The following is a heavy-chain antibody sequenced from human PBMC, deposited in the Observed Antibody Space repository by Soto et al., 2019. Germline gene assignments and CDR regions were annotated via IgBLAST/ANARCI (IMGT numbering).Heavy chain of an antibody. CDR1: GYSISSGYH. V-gene: IGHV4-38-2*02. D-gene: IGHD2-15*01. Sequence: SEILSLTCTVSGYSISSGYHWAWIRQPPGRGLEWLGSVHYSGNTYYNPSLKSRLTISVDKSKNQFSLNLSSVTAADTAVYYCARQDRVVAEGRWFDPWGQGTLVTVSS. CDR3: ARQDRVVAEGRWFDP. CDR2: VHYSGNT. J-gene: IGHJ5*02.